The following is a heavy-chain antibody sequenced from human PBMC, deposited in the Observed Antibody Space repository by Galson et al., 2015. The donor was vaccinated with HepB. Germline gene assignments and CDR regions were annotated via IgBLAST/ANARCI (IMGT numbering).Heavy chain of an antibody. CDR3: ARDVRVGPGSGWYYFDS. CDR2: IYYSGST. V-gene: IGHV4-31*03. D-gene: IGHD6-19*01. CDR1: GGSIRSDGYY. Sequence: TLSLTCTVSGGSIRSDGYYWNWIRQHPGKGLEWIGYIYYSGSTYYTPSLKSRVTISLDTSKNLFSLKLSVVTAADTAIYYCARDVRVGPGSGWYYFDSWGQGTLVTVSS. J-gene: IGHJ4*02.